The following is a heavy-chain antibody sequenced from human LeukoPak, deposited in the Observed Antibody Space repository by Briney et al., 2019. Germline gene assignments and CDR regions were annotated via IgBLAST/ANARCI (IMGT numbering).Heavy chain of an antibody. CDR3: AREDNDDYYYYGMDV. J-gene: IGHJ6*02. CDR1: GGTFSSYA. D-gene: IGHD1-1*01. V-gene: IGHV1-69*05. Sequence: ASVKVSCKASGGTFSSYAISWVRQAPGQGLEWMGGIIPIFGTANYAQKFQGRVTMTTDTSTSTAYMELRSLRSDDTAIYYCAREDNDDYYYYGMDVWGQGTTVTVSS. CDR2: IIPIFGTA.